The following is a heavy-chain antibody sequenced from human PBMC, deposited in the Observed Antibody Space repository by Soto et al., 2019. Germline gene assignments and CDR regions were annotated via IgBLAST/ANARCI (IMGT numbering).Heavy chain of an antibody. CDR3: AKKGGGASIDFWRANWFDP. CDR2: IIPIFGGP. D-gene: IGHD3-3*01. J-gene: IGHJ5*02. CDR1: GGMFSDYT. V-gene: IGHV1-69*06. Sequence: QVQLVQSGAVVKKPGSSVTVSCKASGGMFSDYTISWVRQAPGQGLEWMGGIIPIFGGPHYAQKFQGRVTITVENPTSAVYLELRDLTSEDMGVYYGAKKGGGASIDFWRANWFDPWGQGTLVTVSS.